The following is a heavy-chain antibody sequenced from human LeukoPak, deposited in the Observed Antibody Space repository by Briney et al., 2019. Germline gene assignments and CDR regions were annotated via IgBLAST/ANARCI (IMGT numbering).Heavy chain of an antibody. J-gene: IGHJ4*02. CDR3: ARRITGTLAPIDF. D-gene: IGHD1-20*01. CDR1: NGSISIYY. CDR2: IYTSGTT. Sequence: PSETLSLTCTVSNGSISIYYWSWIRQPAGKGLEWIGRIYTSGTTNYNPSLKSRVTISVDTSKNQFSLKLSSVTAADTAVYYCARRITGTLAPIDFWGQGTLVTVSS. V-gene: IGHV4-4*07.